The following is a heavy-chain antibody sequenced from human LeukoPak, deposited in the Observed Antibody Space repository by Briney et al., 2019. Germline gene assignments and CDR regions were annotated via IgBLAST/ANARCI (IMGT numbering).Heavy chain of an antibody. CDR3: ATSGSYYRYEY. CDR1: GFTFSSYG. J-gene: IGHJ4*02. D-gene: IGHD1-26*01. V-gene: IGHV3-33*01. Sequence: GRSLRLSCAASGFTFSSYGMHWVRQAQGKGLEWVAVIWYDGSNKYYADSVKGRFTISRDNSKNTLYLQMNSLRAEDTAVYYCATSGSYYRYEYWGQGTLVTVSS. CDR2: IWYDGSNK.